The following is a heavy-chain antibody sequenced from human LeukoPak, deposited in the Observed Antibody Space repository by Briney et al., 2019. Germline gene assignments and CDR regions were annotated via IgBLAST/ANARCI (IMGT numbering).Heavy chain of an antibody. J-gene: IGHJ6*02. V-gene: IGHV1-18*01. CDR1: GYTFSMNG. Sequence: EASVRVSSAASGYTFSMNGISWVRQAPGEGRERVGWINRYNGKTNYAQRLQGRVTMTTDTSTSTAYMELRSLRSDDTAVYYCARMYCSRGSCYPLFYYYAMDVWGQGTTVTVSS. CDR2: INRYNGKT. D-gene: IGHD2-15*01. CDR3: ARMYCSRGSCYPLFYYYAMDV.